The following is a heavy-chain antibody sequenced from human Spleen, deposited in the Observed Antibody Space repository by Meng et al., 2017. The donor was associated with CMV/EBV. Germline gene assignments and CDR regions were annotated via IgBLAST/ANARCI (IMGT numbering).Heavy chain of an antibody. Sequence: LSLTCAASAFTFSSYSMNWVRQAPGKGLEWVSSISSSSTYIYYADSVRGRFSISRDNAKNSLYLQMNSLRAEDTAVYYCARTYSTYNFAMDVWGRGTTVTVSS. CDR2: ISSSSTYI. D-gene: IGHD5-24*01. CDR3: ARTYSTYNFAMDV. CDR1: AFTFSSYS. V-gene: IGHV3-21*01. J-gene: IGHJ6*02.